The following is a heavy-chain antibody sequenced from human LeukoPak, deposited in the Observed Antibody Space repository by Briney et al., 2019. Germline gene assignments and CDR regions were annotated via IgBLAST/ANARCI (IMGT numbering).Heavy chain of an antibody. J-gene: IGHJ4*02. Sequence: GGSLRLSCAASGFTFSSYAMSWIRQAPGKGLEWVSYISSSGSTIYYADSVKGRFTISRDNAKNSLYLQMNSLRAEDTAVYYCARRGGSGSYYNLFDYWGQGTLVTVSS. CDR2: ISSSGSTI. V-gene: IGHV3-11*01. D-gene: IGHD3-10*01. CDR3: ARRGGSGSYYNLFDY. CDR1: GFTFSSYA.